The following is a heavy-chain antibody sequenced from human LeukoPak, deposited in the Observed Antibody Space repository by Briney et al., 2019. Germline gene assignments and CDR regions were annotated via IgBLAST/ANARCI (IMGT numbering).Heavy chain of an antibody. CDR2: MYYSGST. CDR3: ARHYYDSTGYYYFDY. J-gene: IGHJ4*02. D-gene: IGHD3-22*01. V-gene: IGHV4-39*01. CDR1: GDSITGSSYY. Sequence: SETLSLTCTVSGDSITGSSYYWGWIRQPPGKGLEWIGSMYYSGSTYSNPSLKSRVTISVDTSKNQFSLKLSSVTAADTAVYYCARHYYDSTGYYYFDYWGQGALVTVSS.